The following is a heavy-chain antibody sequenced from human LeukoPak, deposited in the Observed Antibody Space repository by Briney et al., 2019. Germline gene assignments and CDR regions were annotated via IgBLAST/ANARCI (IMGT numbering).Heavy chain of an antibody. V-gene: IGHV4-39*07. CDR1: GGSISSSSYY. CDR3: ARLGDYRATDY. D-gene: IGHD3-16*01. J-gene: IGHJ4*02. CDR2: INHSGST. Sequence: SETLSLTCTVSGGSISSSSYYWGWIRQPPGKGLEWIGEINHSGSTNYNPSLKSRVTISVDTSKNQFSLKLSSVTAADTAVYYCARLGDYRATDYWGQGTLVTVSS.